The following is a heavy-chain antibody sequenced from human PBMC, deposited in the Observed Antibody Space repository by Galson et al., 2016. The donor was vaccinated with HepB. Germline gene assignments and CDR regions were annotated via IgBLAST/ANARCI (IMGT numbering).Heavy chain of an antibody. CDR3: ARMNSSSWYRHFDY. CDR1: GGSISSSSSY. D-gene: IGHD6-13*01. J-gene: IGHJ4*02. V-gene: IGHV4-39*01. Sequence: SETLSLTCTVSGGSISSSSSYWAWIRQPPGKGLEWIGSVYYSGTFYYNPPLKSQVTISVDTSKNQFSLNLSSLTAADTAVYFCARMNSSSWYRHFDYWGQGILVTVS. CDR2: VYYSGTF.